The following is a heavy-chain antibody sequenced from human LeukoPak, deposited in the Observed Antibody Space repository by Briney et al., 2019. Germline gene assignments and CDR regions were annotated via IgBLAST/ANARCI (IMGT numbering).Heavy chain of an antibody. CDR3: ARDPRSSGAQGGWFDP. J-gene: IGHJ5*02. CDR2: IIPILGIA. CDR1: GGTFSSYA. D-gene: IGHD6-19*01. V-gene: IGHV1-69*04. Sequence: ASVKVSCKAPGGTFSSYAISWVRQAPGQGLEWMGRIIPILGIANYAQKFQGRVTITADKPTSTAYMELSSLRSEDTAVCYCARDPRSSGAQGGWFDPWGQGTLVTVSS.